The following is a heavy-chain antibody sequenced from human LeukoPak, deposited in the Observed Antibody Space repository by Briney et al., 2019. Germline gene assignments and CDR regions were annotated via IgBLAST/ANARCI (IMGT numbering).Heavy chain of an antibody. J-gene: IGHJ1*01. Sequence: PGGSLRLSCAASGFTFSSYAMSWVRQAPGKGLEWVSAISGSGGSTYYADSVKGRFTISRDNSKNTLYLQMNSLRAEDTAVYYCARDGGWWDFEYFQHWGQGTLVTVSS. V-gene: IGHV3-23*01. CDR3: ARDGGWWDFEYFQH. CDR1: GFTFSSYA. CDR2: ISGSGGST. D-gene: IGHD2-8*02.